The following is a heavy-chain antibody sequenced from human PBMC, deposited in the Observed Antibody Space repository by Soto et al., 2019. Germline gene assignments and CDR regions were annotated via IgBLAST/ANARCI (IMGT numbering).Heavy chain of an antibody. CDR1: RFIFNTSA. D-gene: IGHD3-22*01. V-gene: IGHV3-23*01. J-gene: IGHJ4*02. CDR2: ISGSGGRT. CDR3: ATVSSSSASFDY. Sequence: GGSLRLSCEGSRFIFNTSAMSWVRQAPGKGLQWVSAISGSGGRTNYADSVKGRFTISRDNSKNSLYLQMNSLKAEDTGIYYCATVSSSSASFDYWGPGTLVTVSS.